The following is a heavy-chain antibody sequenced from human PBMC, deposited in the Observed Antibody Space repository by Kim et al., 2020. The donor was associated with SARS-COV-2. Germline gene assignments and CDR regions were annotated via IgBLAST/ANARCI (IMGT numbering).Heavy chain of an antibody. Sequence: SETLSLTCDVSGGSISSSNWWSWVRQPPGKGLEWIGEIYHSGSTNYNPSLESRATISVDKSKNQFSLKLSSVTAADTALSYCTSATGTLVRGIYFYGLDVWGQGTTVTVS. D-gene: IGHD3-10*01. CDR1: GGSISSSNW. CDR3: TSATGTLVRGIYFYGLDV. J-gene: IGHJ6*02. CDR2: IYHSGST. V-gene: IGHV4-4*02.